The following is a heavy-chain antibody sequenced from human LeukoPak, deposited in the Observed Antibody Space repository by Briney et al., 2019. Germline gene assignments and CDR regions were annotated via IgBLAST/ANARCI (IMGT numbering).Heavy chain of an antibody. D-gene: IGHD4-11*01. CDR3: ARGYSNSLDY. J-gene: IGHJ4*02. CDR1: GFTFISYN. Sequence: KPGGSLRLSCAPSGFTFISYNMNWVRQAPPKGLEWVSSITSSTYIYYSDSVKGRFTISRANAKNSLYLQMSSLRAEDTAVYYCARGYSNSLDYWGQGTLVSVSS. V-gene: IGHV3-21*01. CDR2: ITSSTYI.